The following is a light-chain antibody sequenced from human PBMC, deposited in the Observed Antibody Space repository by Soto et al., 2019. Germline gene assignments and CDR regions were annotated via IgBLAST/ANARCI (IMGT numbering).Light chain of an antibody. CDR1: QGFSTW. Sequence: DIQMTQSPSSESASVGDRVTITCRASQGFSTWLAWYRRKPGRAPELLIYSASSLHSGVPSRFSGSGSGTDFTLTISSLQPEDFATYYCQQANSFPRTFGGGTEVEIK. CDR3: QQANSFPRT. J-gene: IGKJ4*01. CDR2: SAS. V-gene: IGKV1-12*01.